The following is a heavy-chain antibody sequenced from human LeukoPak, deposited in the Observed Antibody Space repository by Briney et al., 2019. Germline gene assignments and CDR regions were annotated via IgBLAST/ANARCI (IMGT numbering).Heavy chain of an antibody. CDR3: ARHWGIVRDAYAFDI. D-gene: IGHD3-16*01. Sequence: SETLSLTCTVSGGSISSYYWSWIRQPPGKGLEWIGYIYYSGSTDYNPSLKSRVTMSLDTSKSQFSLKLSSVTAADTAVYYCARHWGIVRDAYAFDIWGQETMVTVSS. J-gene: IGHJ3*02. CDR2: IYYSGST. V-gene: IGHV4-59*08. CDR1: GGSISSYY.